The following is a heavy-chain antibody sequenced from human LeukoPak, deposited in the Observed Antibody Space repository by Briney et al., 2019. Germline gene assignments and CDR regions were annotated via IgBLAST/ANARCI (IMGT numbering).Heavy chain of an antibody. CDR3: AREGMGTYDFWSGYPD. J-gene: IGHJ4*02. CDR1: GYTFTSYG. V-gene: IGHV1-18*01. Sequence: ASVKVSCKASGYTFTSYGISWVRQAPGQGLEWMGWISAYNGNTNYAQKLQGRVTMTTDTSTSTAYMELRSLRSDDTAVYYCAREGMGTYDFWSGYPDWGQGTLVTVS. D-gene: IGHD3-3*01. CDR2: ISAYNGNT.